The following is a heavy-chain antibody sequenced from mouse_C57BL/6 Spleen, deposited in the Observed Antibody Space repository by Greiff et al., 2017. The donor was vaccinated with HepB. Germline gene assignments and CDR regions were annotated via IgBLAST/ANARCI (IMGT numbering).Heavy chain of an antibody. CDR3: ARDLLY. CDR2: ISYDGSN. Sequence: EVQLKESGPGLVKPSQSLSLTCSVTGYSITSGYYWNWIRQFPGNKLEWRGYISYDGSNNYNPSLKNRISITRDTSKNQFFLKLNSVTTEDTATYYCARDLLYWGQGTTLTVSS. V-gene: IGHV3-6*01. J-gene: IGHJ2*01. CDR1: GYSITSGYY.